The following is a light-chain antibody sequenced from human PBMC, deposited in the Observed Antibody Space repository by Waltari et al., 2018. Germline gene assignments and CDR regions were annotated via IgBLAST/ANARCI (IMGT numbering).Light chain of an antibody. V-gene: IGLV2-14*01. Sequence: QSALTQPASVSGSPGHSITIPCTGTSSYVGASAYVSWYQQYPGKAPKLMIFEVSNRPSGASIRFSGSKSGNTASLTISGLLPEDEADYYCSSFTTSSTQVFGTGTKVTVL. J-gene: IGLJ1*01. CDR1: SSYVGASAY. CDR3: SSFTTSSTQV. CDR2: EVS.